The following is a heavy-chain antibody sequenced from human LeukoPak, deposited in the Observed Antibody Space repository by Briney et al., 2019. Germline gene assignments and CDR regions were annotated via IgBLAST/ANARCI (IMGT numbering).Heavy chain of an antibody. CDR2: ISRSSSYI. D-gene: IGHD2-2*01. V-gene: IGHV3-21*01. CDR3: ARDSCSSTSCYAGSRTPVDY. J-gene: IGHJ4*02. Sequence: GSLRLSCVASGFTFSDYSMNWVRQAPGKGLEWVSSISRSSSYIYYADSVKGRFTISRDTAKNSLYLQMHGLGAEDTALYYCARDSCSSTSCYAGSRTPVDYWGQGILVTVSS. CDR1: GFTFSDYS.